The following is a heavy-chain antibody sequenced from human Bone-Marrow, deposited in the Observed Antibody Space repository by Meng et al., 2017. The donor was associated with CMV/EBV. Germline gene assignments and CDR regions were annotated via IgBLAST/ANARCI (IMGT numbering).Heavy chain of an antibody. CDR2: IYPGDSDT. Sequence: KVSCKGSGYTFTNYWIGWVRQMPGKGLEWMGIIYPGDSDTRYSPSFQGQVTISADKSISTAYLQWSSLKASDTAMYYCARHATHYDILTGPPGGYYYYGMDVWGQGTTVTVSS. CDR3: ARHATHYDILTGPPGGYYYYGMDV. J-gene: IGHJ6*02. V-gene: IGHV5-51*01. CDR1: GYTFTNYW. D-gene: IGHD3-9*01.